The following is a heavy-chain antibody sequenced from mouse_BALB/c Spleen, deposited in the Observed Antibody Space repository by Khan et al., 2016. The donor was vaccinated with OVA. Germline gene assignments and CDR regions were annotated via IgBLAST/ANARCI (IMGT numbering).Heavy chain of an antibody. CDR1: GYTFTTAG. D-gene: IGHD2-14*01. V-gene: IGHV9-4*02. CDR3: ARGGAAYYRNDGGAIEY. J-gene: IGHJ4*01. CDR2: INTHSGVP. Sequence: QIQLVQSGPELKKPGETVRISCKASGYTFTTAGIQWVQKMPGKGLKWIGWINTHSGVPKYAEDFKGRFAFALEISDNTASLQIKNLKNEDTATYFCARGGAAYYRNDGGAIEYWGQGTSVTVSS.